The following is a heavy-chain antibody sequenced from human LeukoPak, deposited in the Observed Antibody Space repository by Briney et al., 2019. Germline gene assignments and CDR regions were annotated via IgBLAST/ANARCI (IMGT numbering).Heavy chain of an antibody. D-gene: IGHD4-17*01. Sequence: SETLSLTCTVSGGSISSSSYYWGWIRQPPGKGLEWIGSIYYSGSTYYNPSLKSRVTISVDTSKNQFSLKLSSVTAADTAVYYCARGLRFDAFDIWGQGTMVTVSS. CDR2: IYYSGST. J-gene: IGHJ3*02. CDR3: ARGLRFDAFDI. V-gene: IGHV4-39*07. CDR1: GGSISSSSYY.